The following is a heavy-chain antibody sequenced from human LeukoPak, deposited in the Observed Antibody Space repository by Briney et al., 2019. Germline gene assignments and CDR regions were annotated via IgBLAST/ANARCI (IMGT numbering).Heavy chain of an antibody. V-gene: IGHV3-30*04. CDR2: ISYDGSNK. J-gene: IGHJ4*02. CDR3: ARDPYAYDSRGYYPY. CDR1: GFTFSSYA. D-gene: IGHD3-22*01. Sequence: GGSLRLSCAASGFTFSSYAIHWVRQAPGKGLEWVAVISYDGSNKYYADSVKGRFTISRINPKNTLYLQMNSLRDEDTAVYYCARDPYAYDSRGYYPYWGQGILVTVSS.